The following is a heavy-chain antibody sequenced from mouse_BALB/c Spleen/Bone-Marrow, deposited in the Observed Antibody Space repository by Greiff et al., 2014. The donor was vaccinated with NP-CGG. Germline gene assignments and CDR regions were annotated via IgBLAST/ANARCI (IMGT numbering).Heavy chain of an antibody. J-gene: IGHJ4*01. CDR2: ISTYSGNT. V-gene: IGHV1-67*01. CDR1: GYTFTDYA. Sequence: QVQLQQSGPELVSPGVSVKISCKASGYTFTDYAIHWVKQSHSKRLEWIGIISTYSGNTNYNQKFEGKATMTVDKSSSTAYMELARLTSEDSAIYYCASDISGYVRAMDYWGQGTSVTVSS. CDR3: ASDISGYVRAMDY. D-gene: IGHD3-2*01.